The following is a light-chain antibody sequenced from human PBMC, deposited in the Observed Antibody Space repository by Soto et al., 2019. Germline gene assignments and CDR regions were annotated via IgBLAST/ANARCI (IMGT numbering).Light chain of an antibody. J-gene: IGLJ2*01. V-gene: IGLV2-14*01. CDR1: SSDVGGYNY. CDR2: EVS. Sequence: QSVLTQPASVSGSPGQSITISCTATSSDVGGYNYVSWYQQHPGKAPKLMIYEVSNRPAGVSNRFSGSKSGNTASLTISGLQTEDEADNYCSSYTSSSTVVFGGGTKVTVL. CDR3: SSYTSSSTVV.